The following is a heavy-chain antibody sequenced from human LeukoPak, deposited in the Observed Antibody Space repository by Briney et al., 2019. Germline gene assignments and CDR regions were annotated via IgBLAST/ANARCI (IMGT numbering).Heavy chain of an antibody. CDR2: IYSGGST. D-gene: IGHD6-6*01. CDR3: AGASSSNYYYGMDV. J-gene: IGHJ6*02. CDR1: GFTVSSNC. Sequence: PGGSLRLSCAASGFTVSSNCMSWVRQAPGKGLEWVSVIYSGGSTYYADSVKGRFTISRDNSKNTLYLQMNSLRAEDTAVYYCAGASSSNYYYGMDVWGQGTTVTVSS. V-gene: IGHV3-66*01.